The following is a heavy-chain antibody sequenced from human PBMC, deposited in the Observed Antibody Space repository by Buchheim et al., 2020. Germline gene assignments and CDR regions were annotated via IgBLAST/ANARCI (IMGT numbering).Heavy chain of an antibody. CDR3: AKTYGDYTTAYYYYGMDA. J-gene: IGHJ6*02. CDR1: GFTFSSYA. V-gene: IGHV3-23*01. CDR2: ISGSGGST. Sequence: EVQLLESGGGLVQPGGSLRLSCAASGFTFSSYAMSWVRQAPGKGLEWVSAISGSGGSTYYADSVKGRFTISRDNSKDTQYLQMNDLRAEDTAVYYCAKTYGDYTTAYYYYGMDAWGQGTT. D-gene: IGHD4-17*01.